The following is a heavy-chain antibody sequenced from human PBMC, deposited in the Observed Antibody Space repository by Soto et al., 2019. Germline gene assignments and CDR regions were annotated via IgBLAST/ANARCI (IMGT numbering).Heavy chain of an antibody. CDR2: IYPDDSDT. V-gene: IGHV5-51*01. J-gene: IGHJ6*02. CDR1: GYTFTKYW. CDR3: ARTAAAGKYYYGVDV. Sequence: GESLEISCQASGYTFTKYWVGWVRQMPGKGLEWMGIIYPDDSDTRYSPSFQGHVTISADKSISTAYLQWSSLKASDTAIYYCARTAAAGKYYYGVDVWGQGTTVTVSS. D-gene: IGHD6-13*01.